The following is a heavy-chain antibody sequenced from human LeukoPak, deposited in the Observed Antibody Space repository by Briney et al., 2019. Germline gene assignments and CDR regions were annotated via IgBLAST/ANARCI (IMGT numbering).Heavy chain of an antibody. CDR2: IYTSGST. CDR1: GGSINSYY. D-gene: IGHD1-26*01. CDR3: ARAGYTSSYYSLDY. J-gene: IGHJ4*02. Sequence: SETLSLTCTVSGGSINSYYWGWIRQPAGKGLEWIGRIYTSGSTNYNPSLKSRVTISVDTSKNQFSLNLTSVTAAHTAMCYCARAGYTSSYYSLDYWGQGTLVTVSS. V-gene: IGHV4-4*07.